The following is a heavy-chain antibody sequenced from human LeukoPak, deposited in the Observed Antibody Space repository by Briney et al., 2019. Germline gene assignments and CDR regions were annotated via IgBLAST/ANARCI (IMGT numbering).Heavy chain of an antibody. CDR3: AIRNYYDSSGLDY. D-gene: IGHD3-22*01. CDR1: GFTFSTYA. CDR2: FGGSAHNR. J-gene: IGHJ4*02. Sequence: GGSLRLSCAASGFTFSTYAMSWVRQAPVKGLEWVSSFGGSAHNRSYADSVKGRFTISRDNSKNTLYLQMNRLRAEDSAVYYCAIRNYYDSSGLDYWGEGTLVTVSS. V-gene: IGHV3-23*01.